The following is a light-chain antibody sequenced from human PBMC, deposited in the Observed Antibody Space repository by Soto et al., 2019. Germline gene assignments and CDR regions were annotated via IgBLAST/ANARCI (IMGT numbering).Light chain of an antibody. CDR2: KAS. V-gene: IGKV1-5*03. CDR1: QSISRY. J-gene: IGKJ2*01. CDR3: QQYNSYSYT. Sequence: DFQMTQSPSTLSASVGDRVTIACRASQSISRYLAWYQQKPGKAPNLLIYKASNLASGVPSRFTGGGSGTDFTLTINSLQPDDSATYFCQQYNSYSYTFGQGTKLEIK.